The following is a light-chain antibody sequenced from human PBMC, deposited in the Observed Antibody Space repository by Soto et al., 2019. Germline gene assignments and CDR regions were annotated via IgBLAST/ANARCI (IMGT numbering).Light chain of an antibody. CDR2: AAT. Sequence: DIQMTQSPSSLSASVGDRFTITCLASESIISYLNWYQQKPGKAPNFLIYAATSLQSGVPSRFSGSGSGTDFTLTISSLQPEDYATYYCQQSYSTPYTFGQGPRW. V-gene: IGKV1-39*01. J-gene: IGKJ2*01. CDR1: ESIISY. CDR3: QQSYSTPYT.